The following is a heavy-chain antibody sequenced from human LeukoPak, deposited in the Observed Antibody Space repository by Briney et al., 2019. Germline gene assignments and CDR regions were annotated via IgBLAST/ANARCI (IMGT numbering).Heavy chain of an antibody. J-gene: IGHJ4*02. CDR1: GIKVSTNY. Sequence: GGSLSLSCAASGIKVSTNYMTWIRPAPGKGLEWVSLIYGGGAAYYAESVRGRFIISRDNSKNTLFLRMNSLRAEDTAVYYCVSSSGQQLIPYDYWGQGTHVAVSS. CDR3: VSSSGQQLIPYDY. D-gene: IGHD6-13*01. CDR2: IYGGGAA. V-gene: IGHV3-66*02.